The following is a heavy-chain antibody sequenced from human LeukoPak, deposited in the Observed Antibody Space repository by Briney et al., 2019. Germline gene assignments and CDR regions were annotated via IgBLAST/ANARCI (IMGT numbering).Heavy chain of an antibody. CDR1: GYTFTSYG. CDR3: ARDPRITMVRGVIPHNWFDP. V-gene: IGHV1-18*04. J-gene: IGHJ5*02. Sequence: ASVKVSCKASGYTFTSYGISWVRQAPGQGLEWMGWISAYNGNTNYAQKLQGRVTMTTDTSTSTAYMELRSLGSDDTAVYYRARDPRITMVRGVIPHNWFDPWGQGTLVTVSS. CDR2: ISAYNGNT. D-gene: IGHD3-10*01.